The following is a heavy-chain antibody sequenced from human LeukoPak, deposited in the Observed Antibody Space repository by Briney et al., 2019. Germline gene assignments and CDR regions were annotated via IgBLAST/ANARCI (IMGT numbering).Heavy chain of an antibody. Sequence: GGSLRLSCAASGLTFSSYGMRWVRQAPGKGLEWVAVISYDESNKNYADSVKGRFTISRDNSKNTLYLQMNSLRVEDTAVYFCAKYGSFNYFDTSPDYWGQGTLVTVSS. CDR2: ISYDESNK. J-gene: IGHJ4*02. CDR3: AKYGSFNYFDTSPDY. CDR1: GLTFSSYG. D-gene: IGHD3-22*01. V-gene: IGHV3-30*18.